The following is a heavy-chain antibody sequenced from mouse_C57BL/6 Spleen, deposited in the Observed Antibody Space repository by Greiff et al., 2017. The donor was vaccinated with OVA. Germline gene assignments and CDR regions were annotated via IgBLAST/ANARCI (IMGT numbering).Heavy chain of an antibody. V-gene: IGHV1-82*01. CDR1: GYAFSSSW. J-gene: IGHJ1*03. Sequence: VKLQESGPELVKPGASVKISCKASGYAFSSSWMNWVKQRPGKGLEWIGRIYPGDGDTNYNGKFKGKATLTADKSSSTAYMQLSSLTSEDSAVYFCASYSNHWYFDVWGTGTTVTVSS. D-gene: IGHD2-5*01. CDR3: ASYSNHWYFDV. CDR2: IYPGDGDT.